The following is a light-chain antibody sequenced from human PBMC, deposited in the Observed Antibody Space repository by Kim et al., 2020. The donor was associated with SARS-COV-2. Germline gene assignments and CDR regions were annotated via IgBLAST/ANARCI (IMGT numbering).Light chain of an antibody. J-gene: IGKJ4*01. V-gene: IGKV1-17*01. CDR1: QGIKNA. CDR3: QQYVSSPLT. CDR2: AAS. Sequence: SASEGDTVTITCRARQGIKNALVWFQQKRGKAPKRLIYAASTLESGVPSRFSGSGSGTDFTLTISSLQPEDIATYYCQQYVSSPLTFGGGTKLEI.